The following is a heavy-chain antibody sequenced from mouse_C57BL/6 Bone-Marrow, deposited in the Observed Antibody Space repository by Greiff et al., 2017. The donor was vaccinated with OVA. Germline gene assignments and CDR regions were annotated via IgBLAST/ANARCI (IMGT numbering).Heavy chain of an antibody. Sequence: EVKLVESGPGLVKPSQSLSLTCSVTGYSITSGYYWNWIRQFPGNKLEWMGYISYDGSNNYNPSLKNRISITRDTSKNQFFLKLNSVTTEDTATYYCARDRADSSGSAMDYWGQGTSVTVSS. D-gene: IGHD3-2*02. J-gene: IGHJ4*01. V-gene: IGHV3-6*01. CDR1: GYSITSGYY. CDR3: ARDRADSSGSAMDY. CDR2: ISYDGSN.